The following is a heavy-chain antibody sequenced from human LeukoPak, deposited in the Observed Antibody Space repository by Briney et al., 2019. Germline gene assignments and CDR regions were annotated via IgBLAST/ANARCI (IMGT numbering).Heavy chain of an antibody. CDR1: GGXFSGYY. J-gene: IGHJ4*02. Sequence: SETLSLTCAAYGGXFSGYYCSWIRQPPGKGLEWIGEINHSGSTNYNPSLKSRVTISVDTSKNQFSLKLSSVTAADWAVYYCARGPDSSGWYDGFDYWGQGTLVTVSS. V-gene: IGHV4-34*01. CDR2: INHSGST. CDR3: ARGPDSSGWYDGFDY. D-gene: IGHD6-19*01.